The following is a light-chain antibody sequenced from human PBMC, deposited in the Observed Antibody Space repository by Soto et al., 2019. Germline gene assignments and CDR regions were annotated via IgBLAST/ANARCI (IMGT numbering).Light chain of an antibody. V-gene: IGKV1-5*01. CDR2: DAS. J-gene: IGKJ4*01. Sequence: DIQMTQSPSTLSASVGDRVTITCRANQSISNWLAWYQQRPGKAPNLLISDASSLQSGVPSRFSGSGYGREFTLSISNLQTDDLATYYCQQYNSSPLTFGGGTKVEIK. CDR1: QSISNW. CDR3: QQYNSSPLT.